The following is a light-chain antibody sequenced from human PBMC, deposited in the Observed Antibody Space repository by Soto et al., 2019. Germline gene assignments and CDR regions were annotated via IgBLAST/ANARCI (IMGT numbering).Light chain of an antibody. J-gene: IGLJ2*01. CDR3: QSYDSSLSGSVV. CDR1: SSNIGSNT. CDR2: SNN. Sequence: QSVLTQPPSASGTPGQRVTISCSGSSSNIGSNTVNWYQQLPGTAPKLLIYSNNQRPSGVPDRFSGSKSGTSASLAITGLQAEDEADYYCQSYDSSLSGSVVFGGGTKVTVL. V-gene: IGLV1-44*01.